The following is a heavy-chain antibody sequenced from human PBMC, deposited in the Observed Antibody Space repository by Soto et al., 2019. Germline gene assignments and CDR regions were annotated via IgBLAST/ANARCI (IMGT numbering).Heavy chain of an antibody. D-gene: IGHD6-6*01. Sequence: AAVKVSCKACGYTFTGYYMHWVRQAPGQGLEWMGWINPNSGGTNYAQKFQGWVTMTRDTSISTAYMELSRLRSDDTAVYYCATSSIAARSDAFDIWGQGTMVTVSS. CDR3: ATSSIAARSDAFDI. J-gene: IGHJ3*02. CDR1: GYTFTGYY. CDR2: INPNSGGT. V-gene: IGHV1-2*04.